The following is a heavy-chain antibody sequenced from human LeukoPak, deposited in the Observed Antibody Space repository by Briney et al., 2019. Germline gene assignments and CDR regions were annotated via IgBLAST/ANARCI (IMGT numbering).Heavy chain of an antibody. V-gene: IGHV4-61*01. CDR1: GGSISSSSYY. D-gene: IGHD2-15*01. CDR2: IYYSGST. J-gene: IGHJ6*03. CDR3: ARSVEGYCRGGSCYYYSYYMDV. Sequence: PSETLSLTCTVSGGSISSSSYYWSWIRRPPGKGLEWIGYIYYSGSTNYNPSLKSRVTISVDTSKNQFSLKLSSVTAADTAVYYCARSVEGYCRGGSCYYYSYYMDVWGKGTTVTVSS.